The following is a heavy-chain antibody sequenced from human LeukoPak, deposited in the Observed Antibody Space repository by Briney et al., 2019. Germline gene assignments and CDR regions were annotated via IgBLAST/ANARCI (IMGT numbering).Heavy chain of an antibody. Sequence: GGSLRLSCAASGFTFSSYAMHCVRQAPGGGLEYVSAISSYGGSTYYANSVKGRFTISRDNSKNTLYLQMGSLRAEDMGVYYCARDQGYSRDGYYYAMDVWGQGTTVTVSS. V-gene: IGHV3-64*01. CDR3: ARDQGYSRDGYYYAMDV. D-gene: IGHD5-18*01. CDR2: ISSYGGST. CDR1: GFTFSSYA. J-gene: IGHJ6*02.